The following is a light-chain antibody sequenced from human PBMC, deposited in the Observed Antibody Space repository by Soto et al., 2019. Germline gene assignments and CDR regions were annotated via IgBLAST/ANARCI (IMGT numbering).Light chain of an antibody. J-gene: IGLJ1*01. CDR2: EVS. CDR3: SSYTSSSTPLYV. Sequence: QSVLTQPASVSGSPGQSITISCTGTSSDVGGYNYGSWYQQHPGKAPKLMIYEVSNRPSGVSNRFSGSKSGNTASLTISGLQAEDEADYYCSSYTSSSTPLYVFGTGTKVTVL. CDR1: SSDVGGYNY. V-gene: IGLV2-14*01.